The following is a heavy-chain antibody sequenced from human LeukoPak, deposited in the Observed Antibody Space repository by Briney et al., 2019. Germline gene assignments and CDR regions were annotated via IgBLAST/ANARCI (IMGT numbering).Heavy chain of an antibody. Sequence: GGSLRLSCAASGFTFSSYEMNWVRQAPGKGLEWVSYISSSGSTIYYADSVKGRFTISRDNAKNSLYLQMNSLSAEDTAVYYCARSALAVPYGSGSYSMDVWGKGTTVTISS. D-gene: IGHD3-10*01. J-gene: IGHJ6*03. CDR3: ARSALAVPYGSGSYSMDV. CDR1: GFTFSSYE. CDR2: ISSSGSTI. V-gene: IGHV3-48*03.